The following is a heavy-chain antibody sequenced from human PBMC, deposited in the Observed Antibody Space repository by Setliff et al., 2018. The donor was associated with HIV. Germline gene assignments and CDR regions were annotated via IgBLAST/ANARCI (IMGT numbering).Heavy chain of an antibody. CDR3: AGHVVGGWLKDLQYMDV. J-gene: IGHJ6*03. CDR1: GDSVNDRSYF. V-gene: IGHV4-39*01. D-gene: IGHD6-19*01. CDR2: IDYSGST. Sequence: KSSETLSLTCTVSGDSVNDRSYFWGWIRQPPGKGLEWIGSIDYSGSTYYNPSLKSRVNIFIDTSKNQQSLKLSSVTAADTAVYYCAGHVVGGWLKDLQYMDVWGKGTTVTVSS.